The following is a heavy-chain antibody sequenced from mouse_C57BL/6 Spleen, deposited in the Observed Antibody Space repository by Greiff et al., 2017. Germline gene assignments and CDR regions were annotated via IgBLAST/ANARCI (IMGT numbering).Heavy chain of an antibody. CDR3: ARKFDY. Sequence: DVKLVESGGGLVKPGGSLKLSCAASGFTFSDYGRHWVRQAPEKGLEWVAYISSGSSTIYYADTVKGRFTISRDNAKNTLFLQMTSLRSEDTAMYYCARKFDYWGQGTTLTVSS. CDR1: GFTFSDYG. J-gene: IGHJ2*01. CDR2: ISSGSSTI. V-gene: IGHV5-17*01.